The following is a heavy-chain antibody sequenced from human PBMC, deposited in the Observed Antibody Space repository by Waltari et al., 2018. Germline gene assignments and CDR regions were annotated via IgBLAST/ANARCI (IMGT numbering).Heavy chain of an antibody. V-gene: IGHV4-34*01. CDR3: ARERKGPKTAYYYYYYMDV. Sequence: QVQLQQWGAGLLKPSATLSLTCAVYGGSFSGYYWSWIRQPPGKGLEWIGEINHSGSTNYNPSLKSRVTISVDTSKNQFSLKLSSVTAADTAVYYCARERKGPKTAYYYYYYMDVWGKGTTVTVSS. J-gene: IGHJ6*03. CDR2: INHSGST. D-gene: IGHD2-21*02. CDR1: GGSFSGYY.